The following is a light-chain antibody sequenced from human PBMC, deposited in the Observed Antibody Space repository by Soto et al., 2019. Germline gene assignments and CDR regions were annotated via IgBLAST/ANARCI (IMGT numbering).Light chain of an antibody. Sequence: EIIFTQSPDTLSLSPGERATLSCRASQTVSSNYLAWCQQRPGQAPRLLIYGASSRANGIPDRFSGSVSGTDLTLTISRLEPEDFAVYDCQQYGSSPRITFGPGTKVDIK. J-gene: IGKJ3*01. V-gene: IGKV3-20*01. CDR1: QTVSSNY. CDR3: QQYGSSPRIT. CDR2: GAS.